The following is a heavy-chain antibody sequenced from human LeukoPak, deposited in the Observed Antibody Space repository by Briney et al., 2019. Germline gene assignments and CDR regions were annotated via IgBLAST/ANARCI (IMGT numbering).Heavy chain of an antibody. CDR3: ARPDRGSAFDI. D-gene: IGHD2-15*01. Sequence: GESLKISCKGSGYRFTSYWITWVRQMPGKGLEWMGRIDPSDSYTNYSPSFQGHVTISADKSISTAYLQWSSLKASDTAMYYCARPDRGSAFDIWGQGTMVTVSS. J-gene: IGHJ3*02. CDR2: IDPSDSYT. CDR1: GYRFTSYW. V-gene: IGHV5-10-1*01.